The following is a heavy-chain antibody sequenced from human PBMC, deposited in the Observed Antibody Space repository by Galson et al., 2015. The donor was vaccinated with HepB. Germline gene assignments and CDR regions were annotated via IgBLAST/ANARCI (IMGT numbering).Heavy chain of an antibody. V-gene: IGHV1-18*01. J-gene: IGHJ5*02. Sequence: QGLEWMGWISAYDGNTKYAQNLQGRLTMTTDTSRTTAYMVLRSLRSDDTAVYYCARGALVAVVGATQNNWFDPWGQGTLVTVSS. D-gene: IGHD2-15*01. CDR3: ARGALVAVVGATQNNWFDP. CDR2: ISAYDGNT.